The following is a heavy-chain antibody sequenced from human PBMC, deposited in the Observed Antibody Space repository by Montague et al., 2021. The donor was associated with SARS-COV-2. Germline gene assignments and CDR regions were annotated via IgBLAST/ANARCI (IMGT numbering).Heavy chain of an antibody. J-gene: IGHJ4*02. CDR1: GGSISDYY. V-gene: IGHV4-59*01. CDR3: ARGTGYDYYFDC. CDR2: IYYNTGNT. Sequence: LVKPTQTLTLTCTFSGGSISDYYWNWIRQPPGKGLEWIGYIYYNTGNTNYNPPLQSRVTISLDTSKNQFSLNLRSVTAADTALYFCARGTGYDYYFDCWGLGTLVTVSS. D-gene: IGHD5-12*01.